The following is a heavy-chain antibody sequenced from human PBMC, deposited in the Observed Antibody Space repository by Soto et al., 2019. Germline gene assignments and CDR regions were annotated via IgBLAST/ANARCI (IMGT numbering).Heavy chain of an antibody. CDR2: IIPIFGTA. J-gene: IGHJ5*02. V-gene: IGHV1-69*01. Sequence: QVQLVQSGAEVKKPGSSVKVSCKASGGTFSSYAISWVRQAPGQGLEWMGGIIPIFGTANYAQKFKGRVTITADESTGTAYMELSSLRSEDTAVYYCARIGRRYSRSGNWFDPWGQGTLVTVSS. D-gene: IGHD6-13*01. CDR3: ARIGRRYSRSGNWFDP. CDR1: GGTFSSYA.